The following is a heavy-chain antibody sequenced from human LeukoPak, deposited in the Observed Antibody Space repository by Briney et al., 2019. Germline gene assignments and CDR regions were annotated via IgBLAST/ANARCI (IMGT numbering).Heavy chain of an antibody. CDR2: FDPEDGET. V-gene: IGHV1-24*01. CDR3: ATVRGWYSFDY. CDR1: GYTLTELS. Sequence: ASVKVSCKVSGYTLTELSMHWVRQARGKGLEWMGGFDPEDGETIYAQKFQGRVTVTEDTSTDTAYMELSSLRSEDTAVYYCATVRGWYSFDYWGQGTLVTVSS. J-gene: IGHJ4*02. D-gene: IGHD6-19*01.